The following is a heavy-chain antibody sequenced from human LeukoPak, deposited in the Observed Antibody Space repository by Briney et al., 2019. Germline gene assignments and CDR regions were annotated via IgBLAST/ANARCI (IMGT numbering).Heavy chain of an antibody. J-gene: IGHJ3*02. CDR2: IDGGGDAT. Sequence: GGSLRLSCAASGFTFNNYAMGWVRQPPGKGLEWLSAIDGGGDATKYADSVKGRFTISRDNAKNSLYLQMNSLRAEDTAVYYCARSLKYYDILTGYSPDHDAFDIWGQGTMVTVSS. CDR3: ARSLKYYDILTGYSPDHDAFDI. D-gene: IGHD3-9*01. V-gene: IGHV3-23*01. CDR1: GFTFNNYA.